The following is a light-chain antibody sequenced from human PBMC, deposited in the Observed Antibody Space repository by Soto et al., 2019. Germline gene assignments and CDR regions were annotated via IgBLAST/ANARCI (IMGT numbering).Light chain of an antibody. V-gene: IGKV1-33*01. J-gene: IGKJ2*01. CDR3: QHYDSLPPYT. Sequence: DIQMTQSPSSLSASVGDTVTITCQASQDIDNYLNWYQHKPGQAPKLLIYDASYLETGVTSRFSGRGSGTHFTFTISSLRPEDTAPYYCQHYDSLPPYTFGQGTKLE. CDR1: QDIDNY. CDR2: DAS.